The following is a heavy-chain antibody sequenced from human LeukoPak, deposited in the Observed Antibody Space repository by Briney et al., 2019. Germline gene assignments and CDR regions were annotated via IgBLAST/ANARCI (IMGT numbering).Heavy chain of an antibody. D-gene: IGHD3-9*01. V-gene: IGHV3-74*01. CDR3: GRELDWLPTLDY. CDR1: GFTFSNYW. Sequence: PGGSLRLFCAPSGFTFSNYWMHWVRQAPGRGRVWVSRINSDGSSTRYADSVKGRFTISRDNAKNTLYLQMNSLRAEDTAVYYCGRELDWLPTLDYWGQGTLVTVSS. J-gene: IGHJ4*02. CDR2: INSDGSST.